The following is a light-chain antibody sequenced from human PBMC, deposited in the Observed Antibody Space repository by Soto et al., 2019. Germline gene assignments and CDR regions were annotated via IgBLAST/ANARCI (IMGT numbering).Light chain of an antibody. Sequence: QAVLTQPASVSGSPGQSITISCTGTSSDVGGYNYVSWYQQHPGKAPKLMIYEVSKRPSGVPDRFSGSKSGNTASLTVSGLQAEDEADYYCSSYAGSNNLEVFGTGTKVTVL. CDR2: EVS. CDR1: SSDVGGYNY. V-gene: IGLV2-8*01. J-gene: IGLJ1*01. CDR3: SSYAGSNNLEV.